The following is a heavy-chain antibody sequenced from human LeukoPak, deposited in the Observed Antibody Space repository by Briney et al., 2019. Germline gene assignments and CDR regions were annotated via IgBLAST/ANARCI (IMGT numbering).Heavy chain of an antibody. Sequence: GGSLRLSCAASGFTFSSYSMNWVRQAPGKGLEWVSYIISSSSTIYYADSVKGRFTISRDNAKYSLYLQMNSLRAEDTAVYYCASGDFWSGHYMDVWGKGTTVTVSS. CDR2: IISSSSTI. V-gene: IGHV3-48*04. CDR3: ASGDFWSGHYMDV. CDR1: GFTFSSYS. J-gene: IGHJ6*03. D-gene: IGHD3-3*01.